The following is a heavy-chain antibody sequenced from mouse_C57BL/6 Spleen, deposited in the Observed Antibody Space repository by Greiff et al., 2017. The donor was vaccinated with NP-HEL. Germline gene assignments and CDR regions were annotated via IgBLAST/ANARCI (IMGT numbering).Heavy chain of an antibody. CDR2: ISSGGDYI. Sequence: EVKLVESGEGLVKPGGSLKLSCAASGFTFSSYAMSWVRQTPEKRLEWVAYISSGGDYIYYADTVKGRFTISRDNARNTLYLQMSHLKSEDTAMYYCAREGDYYGSFAYWGQGTLVTVSA. D-gene: IGHD1-1*01. CDR3: AREGDYYGSFAY. V-gene: IGHV5S21*01. J-gene: IGHJ3*01. CDR1: GFTFSSYA.